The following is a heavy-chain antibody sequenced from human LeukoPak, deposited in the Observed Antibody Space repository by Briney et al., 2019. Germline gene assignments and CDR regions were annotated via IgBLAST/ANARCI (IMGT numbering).Heavy chain of an antibody. Sequence: SETLSLTCTVSGDSISSCSYYWSWIRQPAGKGLEWIGRLYTSGNTNYNPSLKSRVTVSVDSSKNHFSLNLSSVTAADTAVYYCARESSSTRGWFDPWGQGTQVTVSS. CDR2: LYTSGNT. D-gene: IGHD2-2*01. J-gene: IGHJ5*02. V-gene: IGHV4-61*02. CDR1: GDSISSCSYY. CDR3: ARESSSTRGWFDP.